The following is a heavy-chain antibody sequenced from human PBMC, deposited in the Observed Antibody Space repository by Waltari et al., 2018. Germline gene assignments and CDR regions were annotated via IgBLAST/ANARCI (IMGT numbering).Heavy chain of an antibody. J-gene: IGHJ3*02. CDR3: ARGGSNGAFDI. CDR1: GFTFSSYD. V-gene: IGHV3-13*01. CDR2: IGTAGDT. D-gene: IGHD3-10*01. Sequence: EVQLVASGGGLVQPGGSLRLSCAASGFTFSSYDMPWVRQATGKGMEWVSAIGTAGDTYYPGSVKGRFTISRENAKNSLYLQMNSLRAGDTAVYYCARGGSNGAFDIWGQGTMVTVSS.